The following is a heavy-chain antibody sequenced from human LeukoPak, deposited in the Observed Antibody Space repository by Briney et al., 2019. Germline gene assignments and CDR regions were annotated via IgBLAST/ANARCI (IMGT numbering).Heavy chain of an antibody. CDR1: GGTFSSYA. Sequence: ASVKVSCKASGGTFSSYAISWVRQAPGQGLEWMGGIIPIFGTANYAQKFQGRVTITTDESTSTAYMELSSLRSEDTAVYYCASSGLAYDSSGYYSSCFDYWGQGTLVTVSS. V-gene: IGHV1-69*05. CDR2: IIPIFGTA. J-gene: IGHJ4*02. D-gene: IGHD3-22*01. CDR3: ASSGLAYDSSGYYSSCFDY.